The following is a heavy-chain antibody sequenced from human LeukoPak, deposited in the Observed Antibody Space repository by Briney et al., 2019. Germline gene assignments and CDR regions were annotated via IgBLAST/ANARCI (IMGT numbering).Heavy chain of an antibody. D-gene: IGHD6-6*01. CDR3: ARDAQLALSRWFDP. Sequence: GGSLRLSCAASGFTFSDYYMSWIRQAPGKGLEWVSYISSSGSTIYYADSVKGRFTISRDNAKSSLYLQMNSLRAEDTAVYYCARDAQLALSRWFDPWGQGTLVTVSS. J-gene: IGHJ5*02. CDR1: GFTFSDYY. V-gene: IGHV3-11*04. CDR2: ISSSGSTI.